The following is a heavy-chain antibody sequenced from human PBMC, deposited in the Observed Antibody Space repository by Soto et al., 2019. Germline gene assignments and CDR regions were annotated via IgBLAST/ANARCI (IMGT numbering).Heavy chain of an antibody. V-gene: IGHV4-59*01. Sequence: PSETLSLTCTVSGGSISSYYWSWIRQPPGKGLEWIGYIYYSGSTNYNPSLKSRVTISVDTSKNQFSLKLSSVTAADTAVYYCARAVEMATISFGPWGQGTLVTVSS. CDR2: IYYSGST. CDR1: GGSISSYY. D-gene: IGHD5-12*01. J-gene: IGHJ5*02. CDR3: ARAVEMATISFGP.